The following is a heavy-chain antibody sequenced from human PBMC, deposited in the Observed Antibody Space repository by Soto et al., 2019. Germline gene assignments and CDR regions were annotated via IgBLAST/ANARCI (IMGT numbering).Heavy chain of an antibody. J-gene: IGHJ6*02. CDR2: ISGSGGST. CDR1: GFTFSSYA. D-gene: IGHD3-22*01. Sequence: GGSLRLSCAASGFTFSSYAMSWVRQAPGKGLEWVSAISGSGGSTYYADSVKGRFTISRDNSKNTLYLQMNSLRAEDTAVYYCATILTAGYSSGYCYYGIDVWGQGTTVTVSS. V-gene: IGHV3-23*01. CDR3: ATILTAGYSSGYCYYGIDV.